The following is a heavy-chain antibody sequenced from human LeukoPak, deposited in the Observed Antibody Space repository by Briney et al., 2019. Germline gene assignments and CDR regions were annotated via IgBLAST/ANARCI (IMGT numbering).Heavy chain of an antibody. Sequence: SETLSLTRAVYGGSFRGYYWRWIRQPPRKGLDWTGEINHGGSTNYSPSLKSRVTISVDTSKNQFSLKLSSVTAADTAVYYCARAVAEDYYYYYGMDVWGQGTTVTVSS. CDR2: INHGGST. J-gene: IGHJ6*01. CDR1: GGSFRGYY. V-gene: IGHV4-34*01. D-gene: IGHD6-19*01. CDR3: ARAVAEDYYYYYGMDV.